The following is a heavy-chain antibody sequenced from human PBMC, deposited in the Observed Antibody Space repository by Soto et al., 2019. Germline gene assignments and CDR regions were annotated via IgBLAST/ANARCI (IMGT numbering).Heavy chain of an antibody. J-gene: IGHJ6*02. Sequence: PGGSLRLSCAASGFTFSSYSMNWLRQAPGKGLEWVSSISSSSSYIYYADSVKGRFTISRDNAKNSLYLQMNSLRAEDTAVYYCARVVGGVQYYYYGMDVWGQGXTVTVYS. CDR1: GFTFSSYS. CDR3: ARVVGGVQYYYYGMDV. CDR2: ISSSSSYI. V-gene: IGHV3-21*01. D-gene: IGHD3-16*01.